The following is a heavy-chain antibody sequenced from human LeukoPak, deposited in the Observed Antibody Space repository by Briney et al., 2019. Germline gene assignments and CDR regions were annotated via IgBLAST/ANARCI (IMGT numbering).Heavy chain of an antibody. CDR1: GGSISSGGYY. V-gene: IGHV4-39*07. J-gene: IGHJ6*02. CDR2: IYYSGST. Sequence: PSETLSLTCTVSGGSISSGGYYWGWIRQPPGKGLEWIGSIYYSGSTNYNPSLKSRVTISVDTSKNQFSLKLSSVTAADTAVYYCARDGEVLLWFGDAPHYGMDVWGQGTTVTVSS. D-gene: IGHD3-10*01. CDR3: ARDGEVLLWFGDAPHYGMDV.